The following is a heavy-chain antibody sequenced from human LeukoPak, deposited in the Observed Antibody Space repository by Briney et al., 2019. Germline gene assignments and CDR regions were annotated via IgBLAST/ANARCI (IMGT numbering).Heavy chain of an antibody. V-gene: IGHV3-23*01. CDR2: ISGSGGST. CDR1: GFTFSSYG. D-gene: IGHD5-12*01. Sequence: GGSLRLSCAASGFTFSSYGVSWVRQAPGKGLEWVSAISGSGGSTYYADSVKGRFTISRDNSKNTLYLQMSSLAAEDTAVYYCAKDNVKVTTIRRVPHYMDVWGKGATVTISS. CDR3: AKDNVKVTTIRRVPHYMDV. J-gene: IGHJ6*03.